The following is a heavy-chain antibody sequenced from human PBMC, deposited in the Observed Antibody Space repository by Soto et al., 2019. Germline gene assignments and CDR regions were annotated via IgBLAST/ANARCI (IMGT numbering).Heavy chain of an antibody. D-gene: IGHD3-3*01. Sequence: SETLSLTCTVSGGTIISYYWSWIRQPPGKGLEWIGYIHYSGSTNHNPSLKSRVTISVDTSKNQISLKLRSVTAADTAVYYCARVLFGRGNWFDPWGQGTLVTVSS. V-gene: IGHV4-59*01. CDR1: GGTIISYY. J-gene: IGHJ5*02. CDR2: IHYSGST. CDR3: ARVLFGRGNWFDP.